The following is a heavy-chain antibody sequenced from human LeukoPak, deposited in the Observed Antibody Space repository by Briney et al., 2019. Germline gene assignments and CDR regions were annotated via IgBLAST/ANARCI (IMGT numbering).Heavy chain of an antibody. J-gene: IGHJ5*02. V-gene: IGHV4-34*01. CDR3: ASALADAGIAAAGTRFDP. CDR2: INHSGST. Sequence: TSETLSLTCAVYGGSFSGYYWSWIRQPPGKGLEWIGEINHSGSTNYNPSLKSRVTISVDTSKNQFSLKLSSVTAADTAVYYCASALADAGIAAAGTRFDPWGQGTLVTVSS. D-gene: IGHD6-13*01. CDR1: GGSFSGYY.